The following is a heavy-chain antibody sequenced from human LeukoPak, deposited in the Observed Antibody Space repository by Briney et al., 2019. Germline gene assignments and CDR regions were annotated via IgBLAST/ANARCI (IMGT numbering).Heavy chain of an antibody. J-gene: IGHJ4*02. CDR3: ARTYYHILTGYNPYFDY. CDR2: ITASSTAI. D-gene: IGHD3-9*01. V-gene: IGHV3-21*01. Sequence: PGGSLRLSCAASGFTFNTYTMNWVRQAPGKGLEWVSSITASSTAIYSADSVKGRFTISRDNAKNFLYLQMNSLRAEDTAVYYCARTYYHILTGYNPYFDYWGQGILVTVSS. CDR1: GFTFNTYT.